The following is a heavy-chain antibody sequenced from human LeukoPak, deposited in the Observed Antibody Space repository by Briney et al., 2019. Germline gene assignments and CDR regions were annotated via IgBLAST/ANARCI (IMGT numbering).Heavy chain of an antibody. J-gene: IGHJ4*02. CDR1: GFTFSRHW. CDR2: INSDASDT. CDR3: ARICSSTDCLIPV. Sequence: PGGSLRLSCAASGFTFSRHWMHWVRQAPGKGLVWISRINSDASDTNYADFVKGRFTISRDNAKNTVYLQINSLRDEDTAVYYCARICSSTDCLIPVWGQGTLVPSP. D-gene: IGHD2-2*01. V-gene: IGHV3-74*01.